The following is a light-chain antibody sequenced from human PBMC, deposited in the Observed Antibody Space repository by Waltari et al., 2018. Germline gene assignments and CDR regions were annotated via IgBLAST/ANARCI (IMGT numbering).Light chain of an antibody. V-gene: IGLV3-21*02. Sequence: SYILTQPPSVSVAPGQTARVTCGGNNIGTKSVHCYQQKPGQAPVPVVSVDRDRPSGIPGRFSGSTSGNTATLTISRVEVEDEADYYCQVWDSITVVFGGGTKLIVL. CDR2: VDR. CDR3: QVWDSITVV. J-gene: IGLJ2*01. CDR1: NIGTKS.